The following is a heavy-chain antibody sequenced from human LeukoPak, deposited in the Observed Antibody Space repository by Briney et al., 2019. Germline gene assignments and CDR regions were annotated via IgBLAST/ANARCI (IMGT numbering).Heavy chain of an antibody. D-gene: IGHD2-15*01. V-gene: IGHV3-48*02. Sequence: GGSLRLSCVASGFTFSRFGMNWVRQAPGKGLEWISYISSSSSAIYYADSVRGRFTISRDNGKNSLYLQMNSLRDEDTAVYYCAQKGGTDHWGQGTLVTVSS. CDR2: ISSSSSAI. J-gene: IGHJ4*02. CDR1: GFTFSRFG. CDR3: AQKGGTDH.